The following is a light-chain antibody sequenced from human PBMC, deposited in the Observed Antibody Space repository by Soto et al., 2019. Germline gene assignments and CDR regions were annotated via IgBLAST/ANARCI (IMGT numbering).Light chain of an antibody. Sequence: NFMLTQPHSVSESPGKTVTISCTGSSGSIASNSVQCYQQRPGSAPTTVIYEDKERPSGVPDRFSGSIDSSSNSASLTISGLKTEDEADCYCQSYDSSYPGVFGTGTKLTV. CDR3: QSYDSSYPGV. CDR1: SGSIASNS. CDR2: EDK. J-gene: IGLJ1*01. V-gene: IGLV6-57*02.